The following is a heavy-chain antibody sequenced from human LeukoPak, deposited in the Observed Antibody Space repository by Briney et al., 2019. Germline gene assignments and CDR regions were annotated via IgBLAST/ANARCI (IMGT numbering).Heavy chain of an antibody. CDR1: GFPNHTYW. V-gene: IGHV3-7*01. D-gene: IGHD3-3*01. CDR3: ARDYYEYYYYGMDV. Sequence: GGSLRLSCAAPGFPNHTYWMSWVRQAPGKGLEWVASINEGGSEKHYADSVKGRFTVSRDNAKNSLYLQMNSLRDEDTAVYYCARDYYEYYYYGMDVWGQGTTVTVSS. CDR2: INEGGSEK. J-gene: IGHJ6*02.